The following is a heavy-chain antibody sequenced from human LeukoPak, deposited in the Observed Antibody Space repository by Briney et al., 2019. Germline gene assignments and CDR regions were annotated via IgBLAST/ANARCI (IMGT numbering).Heavy chain of an antibody. V-gene: IGHV4-4*07. CDR1: GGSISSYY. CDR2: IYTSGST. Sequence: PSETLSLTCTVSGGSISSYYWSWIRQPAGKGLEWIGRIYTSGSTNYNPSLKSRATMSVDTSKNQFSLKLSSVTAADTAVYYCARLIGYCSSTSCQYYFDYWGQGTLVTVSS. J-gene: IGHJ4*02. CDR3: ARLIGYCSSTSCQYYFDY. D-gene: IGHD2-2*01.